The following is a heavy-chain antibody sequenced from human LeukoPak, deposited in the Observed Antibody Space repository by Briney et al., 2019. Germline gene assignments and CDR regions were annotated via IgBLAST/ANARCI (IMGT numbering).Heavy chain of an antibody. CDR2: IYSGGST. CDR3: ARADYCSGGSCYSGVFDY. V-gene: IGHV3-53*01. D-gene: IGHD2-15*01. CDR1: GFTVSSNY. J-gene: IGHJ4*02. Sequence: PGGSLRLSCAASGFTVSSNYMSWVRQAPGKGLEWVSVIYSGGSTYYADSVKGRFTISRDNSKNTLYLQMNSLRAEDTAVYYCARADYCSGGSCYSGVFDYWGQGTLVTVSS.